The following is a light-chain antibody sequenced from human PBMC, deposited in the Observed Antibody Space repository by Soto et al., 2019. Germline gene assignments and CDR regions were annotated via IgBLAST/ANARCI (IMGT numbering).Light chain of an antibody. CDR1: SNDIGGYEF. CDR3: SSYTSSTTVL. J-gene: IGLJ3*02. Sequence: QSVLTQPPSVSGSPGQSITISCTGTSNDIGGYEFVSWYQQHPGNAPKLMISEVSNRPSGVSSRFSGSKSGNTASLDISGLQAEDEADYYCSSYTSSTTVLFGGGTKVTVL. CDR2: EVS. V-gene: IGLV2-14*01.